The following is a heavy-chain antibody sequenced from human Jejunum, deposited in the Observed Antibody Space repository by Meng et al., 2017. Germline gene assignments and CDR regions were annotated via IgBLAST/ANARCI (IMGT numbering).Heavy chain of an antibody. D-gene: IGHD1-26*01. V-gene: IGHV3-11*01. CDR2: ISVGGRII. Sequence: QGQLGDGGGDLVKPGVSLRLSCVACGIRCSDDHMAWIRQAPGKGLEWISYISVGGRIIYYADSVKGRFTISRDDAKNSVYLQMNSLRAEDTAVYYCARDGRHRRFDSWGQGTLVTVSS. CDR3: ARDGRHRRFDS. CDR1: GIRCSDDH. J-gene: IGHJ5*01.